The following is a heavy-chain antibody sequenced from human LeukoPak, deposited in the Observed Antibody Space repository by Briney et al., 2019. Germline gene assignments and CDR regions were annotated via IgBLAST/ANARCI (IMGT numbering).Heavy chain of an antibody. D-gene: IGHD3-16*01. CDR3: VRSLGGGTEY. J-gene: IGHJ4*01. CDR2: LNEDGGIT. V-gene: IGHV3-74*01. CDR1: GFTFSIYW. Sequence: PGGALRVSCAASGFTFSIYWMHWVRQAPGKGLQWVSRLNEDGGITNYVDSVKGRFSISRDNAKNTLCLQMYTLRAEDTAVCYCVRSLGGGTEYWGQGTMVTVSS.